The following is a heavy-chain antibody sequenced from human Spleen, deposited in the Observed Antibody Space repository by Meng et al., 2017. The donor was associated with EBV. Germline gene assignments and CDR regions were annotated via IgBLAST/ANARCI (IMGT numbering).Heavy chain of an antibody. Sequence: QGQLVESWAEVKKPGASIEVSCKASGYTFTNYYMHLVRQAPGQGLEWMGSINPSDGSRNSAQKFQGRITITTDTSTSTVYMDLSSLGSEDTALYYCARDAGDYYDRLGNFVDHWGQGTLVTVSS. CDR3: ARDAGDYYDRLGNFVDH. CDR2: INPSDGSR. D-gene: IGHD3-22*01. CDR1: GYTFTNYY. V-gene: IGHV1-46*01. J-gene: IGHJ4*02.